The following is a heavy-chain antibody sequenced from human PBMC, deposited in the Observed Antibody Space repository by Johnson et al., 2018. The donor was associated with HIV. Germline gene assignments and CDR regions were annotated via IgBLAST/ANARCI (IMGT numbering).Heavy chain of an antibody. V-gene: IGHV3-30*01. J-gene: IGHJ3*02. CDR3: ARIQNTMIVVIFDAFDI. CDR2: ISNYGSNK. Sequence: QVQLVESGGGVVQPGRSLRLSCAASGFTLSNNALHWVRQAPGKGLEWVAVISNYGSNKYYADSVKGRFSISRDNSKNIVYLQMNSLRAEDTAVYYCARIQNTMIVVIFDAFDIWCQGTMVTVSS. D-gene: IGHD3-22*01. CDR1: GFTLSNNA.